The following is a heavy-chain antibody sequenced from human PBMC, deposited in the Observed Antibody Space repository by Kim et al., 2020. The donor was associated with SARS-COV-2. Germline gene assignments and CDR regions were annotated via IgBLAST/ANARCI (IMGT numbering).Heavy chain of an antibody. CDR1: GITFTNAW. CDR2: IKSKTDGGTT. J-gene: IGHJ2*01. Sequence: GGSLRLSCTASGITFTNAWMSWVRQAPGKGLEWVGRIKSKTDGGTTDYAAPVKGRFTISRDDSKNTLYLQMNSLKTEDTAVYYCTTSTSSSSVYYYRYFDLWGRGTLVTVSS. D-gene: IGHD3-22*01. V-gene: IGHV3-15*01. CDR3: TTSTSSSSVYYYRYFDL.